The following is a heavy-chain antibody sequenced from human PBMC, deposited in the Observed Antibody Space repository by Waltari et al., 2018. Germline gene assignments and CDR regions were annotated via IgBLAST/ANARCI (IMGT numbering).Heavy chain of an antibody. V-gene: IGHV3-23*01. CDR1: GFTFRTYS. CDR3: ATFKGDY. CDR2: ISGSGTGT. D-gene: IGHD3-16*01. J-gene: IGHJ4*02. Sequence: VQLLESGGGLVQPGGSLRLSCAASGFTFRTYSMSWVRQVPGKGLEWVSSISGSGTGTYYADSVKGRFTISRDNSKNTLSLQMNSLRAEDTALYYCATFKGDYWGQGTLVTVSS.